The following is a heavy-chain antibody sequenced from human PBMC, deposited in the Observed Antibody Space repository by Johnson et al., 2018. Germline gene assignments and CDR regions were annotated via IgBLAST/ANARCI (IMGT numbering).Heavy chain of an antibody. CDR3: ANSPLLPAIYYFGMDG. V-gene: IGHV3-30-3*01. J-gene: IGHJ6*02. CDR2: IAYDGSNK. CDR1: GFTFSSYA. Sequence: QVQLVESGGGLVQPGRSLRLSCAASGFTFSSYAMHWVRQAPGKGLEWGAVIAYDGSNKDYADSVAGRFTISRDNSKNKLYLQMRSLRAEDTAVYYGANSPLLPAIYYFGMDGWGQGTTVTVSS. D-gene: IGHD2-2*01.